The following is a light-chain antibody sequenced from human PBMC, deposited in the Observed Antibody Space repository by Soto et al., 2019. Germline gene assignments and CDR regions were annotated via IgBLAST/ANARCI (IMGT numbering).Light chain of an antibody. V-gene: IGKV1-5*03. J-gene: IGKJ1*01. CDR2: KSS. Sequence: DIQMTQSPSTLSASEGDRVTIACRASQSGSIWLAWDQQKPGRAPKLLIYKSSILESGVPSRFSGSGSGTELTLTISSLQPDDFATYYCQHFNTSPWTFGQGTKVDIK. CDR1: QSGSIW. CDR3: QHFNTSPWT.